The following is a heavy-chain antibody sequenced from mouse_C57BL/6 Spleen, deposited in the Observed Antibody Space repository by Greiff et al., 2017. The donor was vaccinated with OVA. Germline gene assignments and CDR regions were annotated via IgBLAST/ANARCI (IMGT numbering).Heavy chain of an antibody. J-gene: IGHJ2*01. CDR1: GFAFSSSW. V-gene: IGHV1-82*01. CDR3: ARSSNWDGGYFDY. CDR2: IYPGDGDT. Sequence: VMLQQSGPELVKPGDSVKISCTASGFAFSSSWMNWVQQRPGKGLEWIGWIYPGDGDTNYNGNVTGKGTLTTDKTSSTAYMQLSRLTCEDSGVYFCARSSNWDGGYFDYWGQGTTLTVSS. D-gene: IGHD4-1*01.